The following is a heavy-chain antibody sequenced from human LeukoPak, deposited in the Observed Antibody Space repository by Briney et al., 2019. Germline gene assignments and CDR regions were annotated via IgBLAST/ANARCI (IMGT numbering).Heavy chain of an antibody. J-gene: IGHJ4*02. CDR1: GFTFSTYS. V-gene: IGHV3-48*01. CDR3: AKSNEGVFDY. D-gene: IGHD3-16*01. Sequence: GGSLRLSCAAFGFTFSTYSMNWVRQAPGKGLEWVSYISSSSGIIYYADSVKGRFTISRDNSKNTLYLQMNSLRAEDTAVYYCAKSNEGVFDYWGQGTLVTVSS. CDR2: ISSSSGII.